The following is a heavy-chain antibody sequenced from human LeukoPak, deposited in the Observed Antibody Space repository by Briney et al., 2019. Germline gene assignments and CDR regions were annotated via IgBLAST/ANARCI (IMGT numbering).Heavy chain of an antibody. CDR1: GFTFSSYG. D-gene: IGHD3-10*01. CDR3: AKVHGFGELFFDY. J-gene: IGHJ4*02. V-gene: IGHV3-30*18. CDR2: ISYDGSNK. Sequence: GESLRLSCAASGFTFSSYGMHWVRQAPGKGLEWVAVISYDGSNKYYADSVKGRFTISRDNSKNTLYLQMNSLRAEDTAVYYCAKVHGFGELFFDYWGQGTLVTVSS.